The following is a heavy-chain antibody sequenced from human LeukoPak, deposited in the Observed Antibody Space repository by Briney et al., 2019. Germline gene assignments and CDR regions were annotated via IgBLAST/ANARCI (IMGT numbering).Heavy chain of an antibody. Sequence: SETPSLTCTVSGGSISSYYWSWIRQPPGKGLEWIGYIYYSGSTNYNPSLKSRVTISVDTSKNQFSLKLSSVTAADTAVYYCAREGYYYDSSGYYNYFDYWGQGTLVTVSS. J-gene: IGHJ4*02. D-gene: IGHD3-22*01. CDR3: AREGYYYDSSGYYNYFDY. CDR2: IYYSGST. CDR1: GGSISSYY. V-gene: IGHV4-59*01.